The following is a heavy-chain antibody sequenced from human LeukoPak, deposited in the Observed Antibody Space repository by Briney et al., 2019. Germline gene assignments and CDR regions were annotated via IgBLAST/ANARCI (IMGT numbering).Heavy chain of an antibody. CDR3: ARDDTIPASSSWYMYFQH. CDR1: GFTFSSYI. V-gene: IGHV3-48*01. J-gene: IGHJ1*01. Sequence: GGSLRLSCAASGFTFSSYIMNWVRQAPGKGLEWVSYISSSSSTIYYADSVKGRFTISRDNAKNSLYLQMNSLRAEDTAVYYCARDDTIPASSSWYMYFQHWGQGTLVTVSS. CDR2: ISSSSSTI. D-gene: IGHD6-13*01.